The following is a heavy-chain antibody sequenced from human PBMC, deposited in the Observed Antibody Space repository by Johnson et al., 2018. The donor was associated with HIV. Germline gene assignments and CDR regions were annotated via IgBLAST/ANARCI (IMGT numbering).Heavy chain of an antibody. J-gene: IGHJ3*02. V-gene: IGHV3-30*04. CDR1: GFTFSTYA. CDR2: ISYDGSNK. D-gene: IGHD3-22*01. CDR3: ARDRSTPQPYYYDSSGYRGYSAFDI. Sequence: QVQLVESGGGVVQPGRSLRLSCAASGFTFSTYAMHWVRQAPGKGLEWVAAISYDGSNKYYADSVKGRFTISRDNSKTTLYLQMNSLRAEDTAVYYCARDRSTPQPYYYDSSGYRGYSAFDIWGQGTMVTVSS.